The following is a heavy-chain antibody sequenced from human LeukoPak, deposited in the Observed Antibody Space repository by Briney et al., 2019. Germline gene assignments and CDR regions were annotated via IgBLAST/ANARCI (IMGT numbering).Heavy chain of an antibody. CDR2: IYPSDSDT. V-gene: IGHV5-51*01. CDR1: GYSFTSYW. J-gene: IGHJ3*02. CDR3: ARHRAFDI. Sequence: GESLKISCKTSGYSFTSYWFGWVRQMPGKGLEWMGIIYPSDSDTRYSPSFQGQVTISADKSISTTYLQWSSLKASDTAMYYCARHRAFDIWGQGTMVTVSS.